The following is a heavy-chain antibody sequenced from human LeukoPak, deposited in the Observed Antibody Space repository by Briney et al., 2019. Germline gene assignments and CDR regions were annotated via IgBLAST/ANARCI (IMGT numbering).Heavy chain of an antibody. CDR2: INPNSGGT. Sequence: GASVKVSCKASGYTFTGYYMHWVRQAPGQGLEWMGWINPNSGGTNYAQKFQGRVTMTRDTSISTACMELSRLRSDDTAVYYCAGDLGYDSSGYHYWGQGTLVTVSS. D-gene: IGHD3-22*01. V-gene: IGHV1-2*02. CDR1: GYTFTGYY. J-gene: IGHJ4*02. CDR3: AGDLGYDSSGYHY.